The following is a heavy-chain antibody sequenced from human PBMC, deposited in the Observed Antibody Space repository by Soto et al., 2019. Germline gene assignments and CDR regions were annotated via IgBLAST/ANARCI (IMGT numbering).Heavy chain of an antibody. CDR1: GFSLTTSGVG. V-gene: IGHV2-5*02. CDR2: LYWDDDN. CDR3: AHGSGWLFDY. Sequence: QITLKESGPTLVKPTQTLTLTCTFSGFSLTTSGVGVGWIRQPPGKALEWLALLYWDDDNQYSPSLRNRLTLTKDTSKNQVVLTMTNMDPVDTATYYCAHGSGWLFDYWGQRTLVTVSS. D-gene: IGHD6-19*01. J-gene: IGHJ4*02.